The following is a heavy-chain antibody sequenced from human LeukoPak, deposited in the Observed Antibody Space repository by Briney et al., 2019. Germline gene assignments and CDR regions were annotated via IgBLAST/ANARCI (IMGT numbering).Heavy chain of an antibody. Sequence: SETLSLTCTVSGGSISSYFWSWIRQPPGKGLEWIGYIYYSGSTNYNPSLKSRVTISVDTSKNQFSLKQSSVPAADTAVDYCARVGSYDHFDYWGQGTLVTVSS. V-gene: IGHV4-59*01. CDR1: GGSISSYF. J-gene: IGHJ4*02. CDR3: ARVGSYDHFDY. CDR2: IYYSGST. D-gene: IGHD1-26*01.